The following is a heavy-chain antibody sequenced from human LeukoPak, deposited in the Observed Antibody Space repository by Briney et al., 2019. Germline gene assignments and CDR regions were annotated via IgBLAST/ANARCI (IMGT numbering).Heavy chain of an antibody. J-gene: IGHJ4*02. CDR2: IYYSGST. D-gene: IGHD2-15*01. CDR1: GGSISSYY. CDR3: ARGYCSGGSCYEFDY. Sequence: SETLSLTCTVSGGSISSYYWSWIRQPPGKGLEWIGYIYYSGSTNYNPSLKSRVTISVDTSKNQFSLKLSSVTPADTAVYYCARGYCSGGSCYEFDYWGQGTLVTVSS. V-gene: IGHV4-59*01.